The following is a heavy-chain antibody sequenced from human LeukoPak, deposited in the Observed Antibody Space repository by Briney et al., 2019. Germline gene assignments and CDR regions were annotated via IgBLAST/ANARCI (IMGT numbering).Heavy chain of an antibody. CDR1: GYTFTSYG. CDR3: ARGRVGGYCSSTSCYAFDI. J-gene: IGHJ3*02. CDR2: ISAYNGNT. Sequence: ASVKASCKASGYTFTSYGISWVRQAPGQGLEWMGWISAYNGNTNYAQKLQGRVTMTTDASASTAYMELRSLRSDDTAVCYCARGRVGGYCSSTSCYAFDIWGQGTMVTVSS. V-gene: IGHV1-18*04. D-gene: IGHD2-2*01.